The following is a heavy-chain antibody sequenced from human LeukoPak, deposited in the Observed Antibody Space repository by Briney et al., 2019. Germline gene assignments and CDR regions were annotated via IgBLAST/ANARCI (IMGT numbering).Heavy chain of an antibody. V-gene: IGHV3-7*05. CDR2: IKQDGSEK. Sequence: GGSLRLSCAASGFTFRSFGMSWVRQAPGKGLEWVANIKQDGSEKNYVDSVKGRFTISKDNAKNSLYLQMNSLRAEDTAVYYCARAHGITIFGVAYYWGQGTLVTVSS. J-gene: IGHJ4*02. CDR1: GFTFRSFG. D-gene: IGHD3-3*01. CDR3: ARAHGITIFGVAYY.